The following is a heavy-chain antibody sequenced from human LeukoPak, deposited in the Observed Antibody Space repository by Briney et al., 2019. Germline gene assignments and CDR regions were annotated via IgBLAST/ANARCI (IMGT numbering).Heavy chain of an antibody. CDR3: AREYSSGWLYYFDY. D-gene: IGHD6-19*01. V-gene: IGHV1-18*01. CDR2: ISAYNGNT. CDR1: GYTFTSYG. J-gene: IGHJ4*02. Sequence: ASVKVSYKASGYTFTSYGISWVRQAPGQGLEWMGWISAYNGNTNYAQKLQGRVTMTTDTSTSTAYMELRSLRSDDTAVYYCAREYSSGWLYYFDYWGQGTLVTVSS.